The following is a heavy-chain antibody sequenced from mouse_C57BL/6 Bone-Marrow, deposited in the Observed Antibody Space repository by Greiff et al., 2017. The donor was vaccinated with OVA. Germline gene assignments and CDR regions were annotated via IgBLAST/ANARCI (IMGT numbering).Heavy chain of an antibody. CDR2: IYPGNSDT. Sequence: EVQLQQSGTVLARPGASVKMSCKTSGYTFTSYWMHWVKQRPGQGLEWIGAIYPGNSDTSYNQKFKGKAKLTAVTSASTAYMELSSLTNEDSAVYYCTRDLTGTAWFAYWGQGTLVTVSA. J-gene: IGHJ3*01. D-gene: IGHD4-1*01. CDR3: TRDLTGTAWFAY. V-gene: IGHV1-5*01. CDR1: GYTFTSYW.